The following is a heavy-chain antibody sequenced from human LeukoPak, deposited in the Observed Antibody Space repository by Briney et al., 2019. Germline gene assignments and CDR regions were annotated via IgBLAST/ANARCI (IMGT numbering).Heavy chain of an antibody. D-gene: IGHD3-10*01. Sequence: ASVKVSCKASGYTFTSHYMHWVRQAPGQGLEWMGVINPTGSTTTYAKKLQGRVIMTRDTSTNTDYMELSNLRSEDTAVYYCARDNSVGDIAWWFDPWGQGTLVTVSS. V-gene: IGHV1-46*04. CDR1: GYTFTSHY. CDR2: INPTGSTT. CDR3: ARDNSVGDIAWWFDP. J-gene: IGHJ5*02.